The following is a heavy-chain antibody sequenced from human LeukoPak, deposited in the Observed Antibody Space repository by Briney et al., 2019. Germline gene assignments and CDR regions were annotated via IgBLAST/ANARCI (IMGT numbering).Heavy chain of an antibody. J-gene: IGHJ4*02. Sequence: ASVKVSCKASGYTFTGYYIDWVRQAPGQGLEWMGWINSDSGGTKYAQKFQGRVTMTRDTSTSTAYMEPSNLGSVATAFYYCARDAITVTTPYFDYWGQGTLVTVPS. CDR1: GYTFTGYY. V-gene: IGHV1-2*02. CDR3: ARDAITVTTPYFDY. CDR2: INSDSGGT. D-gene: IGHD4-17*01.